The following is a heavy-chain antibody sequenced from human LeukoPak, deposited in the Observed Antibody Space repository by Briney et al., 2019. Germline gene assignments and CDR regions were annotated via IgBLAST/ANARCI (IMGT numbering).Heavy chain of an antibody. Sequence: GGSLRLSCSASGFTFSNYTMHWVRQAPGKGLEYVSSISSNGGSTYSADSVKGRFTISRDNSKNTLYLQVNSLRTEDTAVYYCVRGSVVRGSVTSFDYWGQGTLVTVSS. D-gene: IGHD3-10*01. CDR2: ISSNGGST. V-gene: IGHV3-64*04. J-gene: IGHJ4*02. CDR3: VRGSVVRGSVTSFDY. CDR1: GFTFSNYT.